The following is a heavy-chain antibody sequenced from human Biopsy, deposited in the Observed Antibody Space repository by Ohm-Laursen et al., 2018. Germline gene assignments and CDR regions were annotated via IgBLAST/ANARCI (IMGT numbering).Heavy chain of an antibody. V-gene: IGHV3-33*04. CDR1: GFTFGHYA. J-gene: IGHJ2*01. CDR3: ARGLSSGWYGYFDV. CDR2: IWYDGTNE. Sequence: SLRLSCTASGFTFGHYAMHWVRQAPAKGLAWISLIWYDGTNEDYADSVKGRFTISRGNSKNTLYLQSNTLTLEDTAFYYCARGLSSGWYGYFDVWGRGTLVTVSS. D-gene: IGHD6-19*01.